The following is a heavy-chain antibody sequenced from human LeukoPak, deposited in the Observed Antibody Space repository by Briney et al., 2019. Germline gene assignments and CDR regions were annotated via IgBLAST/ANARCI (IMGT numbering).Heavy chain of an antibody. Sequence: GGSLRLSCAASGFTFSSYSMNWVRQAPGKGLEWVSSISSSSSYIYYADSVKGRFTISRDNSKNTLYLQMNSLRAEDTAVYYCAKDRCSTSCYTLDYWGQGTLVTVSS. CDR1: GFTFSSYS. D-gene: IGHD2-2*02. CDR3: AKDRCSTSCYTLDY. CDR2: ISSSSSYI. V-gene: IGHV3-21*01. J-gene: IGHJ4*02.